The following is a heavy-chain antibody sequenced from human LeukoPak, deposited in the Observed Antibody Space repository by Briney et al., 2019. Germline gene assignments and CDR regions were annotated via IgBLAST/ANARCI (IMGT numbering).Heavy chain of an antibody. Sequence: SETRSPTCTVSGGSIGSYYWNWIRQAPGKGLEWIGYIHYSGSTNHNSSLKSRVTISVDTSKNQYSLKLSSVTAADTAVYYCARDGVAGGFDYWGQGTLVTVSS. CDR3: ARDGVAGGFDY. CDR1: GGSIGSYY. D-gene: IGHD6-19*01. J-gene: IGHJ4*02. V-gene: IGHV4-59*01. CDR2: IHYSGST.